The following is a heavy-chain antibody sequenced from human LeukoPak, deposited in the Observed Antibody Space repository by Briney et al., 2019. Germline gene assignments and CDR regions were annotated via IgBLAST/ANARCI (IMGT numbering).Heavy chain of an antibody. Sequence: GGSLRLSCAASGFTFSNYGMHWVRQAPGKGLEWVAVISYDESDKYYADSVKGRFTISRDNSKNTLYLQMSSLRPEDTAVYYCAKGVVAATNAAYYGMDVWGQGTRVTVSS. V-gene: IGHV3-30*18. D-gene: IGHD2-15*01. CDR2: ISYDESDK. CDR1: GFTFSNYG. J-gene: IGHJ6*02. CDR3: AKGVVAATNAAYYGMDV.